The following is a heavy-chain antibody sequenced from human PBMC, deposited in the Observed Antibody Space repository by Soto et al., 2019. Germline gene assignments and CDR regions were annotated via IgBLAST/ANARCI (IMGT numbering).Heavy chain of an antibody. CDR1: GLTFDDYA. CDR3: AIDFSLGRLMYQLPSGAAD. Sequence: EVQLVESGGGLVQPGRSLRLSCAASGLTFDDYAMHWVRQAPGKGLEWVSGISWNSGSIGYADSVKGRFTISRDNAKNSLYLQMNSLSAEDTALYYCAIDFSLGRLMYQLPSGAADWGQGTLVTVSS. D-gene: IGHD2-2*01. CDR2: ISWNSGSI. J-gene: IGHJ4*02. V-gene: IGHV3-9*01.